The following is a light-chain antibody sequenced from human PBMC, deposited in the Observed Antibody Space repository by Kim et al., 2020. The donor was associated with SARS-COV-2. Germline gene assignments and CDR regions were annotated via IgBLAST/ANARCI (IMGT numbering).Light chain of an antibody. CDR2: GAS. J-gene: IGKJ2*01. Sequence: GRSATRSCRASQSVSSSYLAWYQQKPAQAPRLLIYGASSRATGIPDRFSGSGSGTDFTLTISRLEPEDFAVYYCQQYGSSPDTFGQGTKLEI. V-gene: IGKV3-20*01. CDR1: QSVSSSY. CDR3: QQYGSSPDT.